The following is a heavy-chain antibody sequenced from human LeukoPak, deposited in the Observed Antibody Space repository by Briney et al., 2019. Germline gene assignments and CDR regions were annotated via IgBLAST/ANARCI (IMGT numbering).Heavy chain of an antibody. J-gene: IGHJ4*02. Sequence: KPSETLSLTCTVSGGSISSYYWSWIRQPAGKGLEWIGRIYTSGSTNYNPSLKSRVTMSVDTSKNQFSLKLSSVTAADTAVYYCARDYYDSSGLQHRMGVWGQGTLVTVSS. CDR3: ARDYYDSSGLQHRMGV. V-gene: IGHV4-4*07. CDR2: IYTSGST. CDR1: GGSISSYY. D-gene: IGHD3-22*01.